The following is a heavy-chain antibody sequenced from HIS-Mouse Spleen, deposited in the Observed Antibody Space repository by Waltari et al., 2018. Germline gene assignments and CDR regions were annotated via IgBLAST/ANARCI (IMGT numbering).Heavy chain of an antibody. Sequence: QLQLQESGPGLVKPSETLSLTCTVSGGSISSSSYYWGWFRQPPGKGLEWFGSIYYSGSTYYNPSLKSRVTISVDTSKNQFSLKLSSVTAADTAVYYCAREIPYSSSWYDWYFDLWGRGTLVTVSS. CDR3: AREIPYSSSWYDWYFDL. CDR2: IYYSGST. D-gene: IGHD6-13*01. CDR1: GGSISSSSYY. V-gene: IGHV4-39*07. J-gene: IGHJ2*01.